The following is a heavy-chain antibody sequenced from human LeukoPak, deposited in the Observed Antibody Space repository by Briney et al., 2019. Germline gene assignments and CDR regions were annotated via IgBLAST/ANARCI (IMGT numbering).Heavy chain of an antibody. D-gene: IGHD6-6*01. J-gene: IGHJ4*02. CDR3: ARDRGQDSSLY. CDR1: GFTFSSYG. V-gene: IGHV3-21*01. Sequence: GGSLRLSCAASGFTFSSYGMNWVRQAPGKGLEWVSSISSSSSYIYYADSVKGRFTISRDNAKNSLYLQMNSLRAEDTAVYYCARDRGQDSSLYWGQGTLVTVSS. CDR2: ISSSSSYI.